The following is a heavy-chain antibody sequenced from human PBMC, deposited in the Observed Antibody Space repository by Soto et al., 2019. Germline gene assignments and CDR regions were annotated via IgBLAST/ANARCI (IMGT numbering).Heavy chain of an antibody. CDR3: GRVPAT. J-gene: IGHJ4*02. CDR2: IYHSGGI. V-gene: IGHV4-30-2*01. Sequence: QLQLQESGSGLVKPSQTLSLTCAVSGGSISSGRYSWSWIRQPPGKGLEWSGYIYHSGGIYYNPPIHRRVAISTTESENQLALKLLSMTGSDTAVDYCGRVPATWGQGTLVTVSS. CDR1: GGSISSGRYS.